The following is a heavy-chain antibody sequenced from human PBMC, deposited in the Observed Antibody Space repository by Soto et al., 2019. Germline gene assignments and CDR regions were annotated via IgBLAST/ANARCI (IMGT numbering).Heavy chain of an antibody. J-gene: IGHJ2*01. CDR1: GGSVTSGTDY. CDR2: IHDTATA. D-gene: IGHD3-10*01. CDR3: ARDLFRRRFVEL. V-gene: IGHV4-61*01. Sequence: NPSETLSLTCSVSGGSVTSGTDYWAWIRQPPGKGLEWIGYIHDTATAKDNPSLSGRVTISADTSKNQVSLQLKSVTAADTAVYYCARDLFRRRFVELWGRGTLVTVS.